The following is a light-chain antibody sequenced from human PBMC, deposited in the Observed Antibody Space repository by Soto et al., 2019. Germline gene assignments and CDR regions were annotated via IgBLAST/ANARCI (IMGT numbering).Light chain of an antibody. CDR3: SSYAGGNKDV. CDR2: EVN. CDR1: SSDVGAYDY. J-gene: IGLJ1*01. V-gene: IGLV2-8*02. Sequence: QSALTQPPSASRSPGQSVTISCTGTSSDVGAYDYVSWYQQHPGKAPKLMISEVNKRPSGVPDRFSGSKSGNTASLTVSGLQADDEADYYCSSYAGGNKDVFGTGTKLTVL.